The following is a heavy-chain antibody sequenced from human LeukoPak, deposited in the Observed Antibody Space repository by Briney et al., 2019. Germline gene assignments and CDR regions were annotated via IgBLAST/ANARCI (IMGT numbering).Heavy chain of an antibody. Sequence: ASVKVSCKASGYTFSSSYAMNWVRQAPGQGLEWMGWNNTNTGNPTYAQGFTGRFVFSLDTSVSTAYLQISSLKAEDTAIYYCASRYCSGGSCYLRWGQGTLVTVSS. CDR3: ASRYCSGGSCYLR. D-gene: IGHD2-15*01. V-gene: IGHV7-4-1*02. CDR1: GYTFSSSYA. CDR2: NNTNTGNP. J-gene: IGHJ4*02.